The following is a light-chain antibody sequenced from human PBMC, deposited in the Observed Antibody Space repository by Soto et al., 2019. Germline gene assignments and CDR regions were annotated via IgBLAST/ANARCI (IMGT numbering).Light chain of an antibody. CDR2: DNS. V-gene: IGLV1-40*01. Sequence: QSVLTQPPSVSGAPGQRVTISCTGSSSNIGAGYDVHWYQHLPGTAPRLIIYDNSNRPSGVPDRFSGSKSGTSASLAITGHQAEDEADYYCQSYDTSLSGYAVFGGGTQLTVL. CDR3: QSYDTSLSGYAV. CDR1: SSNIGAGYD. J-gene: IGLJ7*01.